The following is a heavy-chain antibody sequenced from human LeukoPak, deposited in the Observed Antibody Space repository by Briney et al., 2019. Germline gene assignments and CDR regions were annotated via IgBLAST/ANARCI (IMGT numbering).Heavy chain of an antibody. Sequence: PSETLSLTCAVYGGSFSGYYWSWIRQPPGKGLEWVGEINHSGSTNYNPSLQGQVTISVDTSKNQFSLKLRSVTAADTAVYYCARGYSSSWYVWFDPWGQGTLVTVSS. J-gene: IGHJ5*02. D-gene: IGHD6-13*01. V-gene: IGHV4-34*01. CDR2: INHSGST. CDR1: GGSFSGYY. CDR3: ARGYSSSWYVWFDP.